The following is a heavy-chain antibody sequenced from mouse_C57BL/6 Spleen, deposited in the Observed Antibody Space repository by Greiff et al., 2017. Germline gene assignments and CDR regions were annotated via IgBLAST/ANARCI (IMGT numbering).Heavy chain of an antibody. J-gene: IGHJ3*01. CDR2: IDPEDGDT. Sequence: VQLQQSGAELVRPGASVKLSCTASGFNIKDYYMHWVKQRPEQGLEWIGRIDPEDGDTEYAPKFPGKATMTADTSSNTAYLHLSSLASEDTAVDYCTTSGTSIAYWGQGTLVTVSA. CDR1: GFNIKDYY. V-gene: IGHV14-1*01. CDR3: TTSGTSIAY. D-gene: IGHD4-1*01.